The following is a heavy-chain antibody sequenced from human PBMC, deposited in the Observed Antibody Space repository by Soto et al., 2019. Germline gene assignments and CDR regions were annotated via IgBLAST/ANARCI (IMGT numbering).Heavy chain of an antibody. CDR2: IYYSGST. V-gene: IGHV4-59*01. Sequence: PSETLSLTCPVSGGSISSYYWSWIRQPPGKGLEWIGYIYYSGSTNYNPSLKSRVTISVDTSKNQFSLKLSSVTAADTAVYYCARDRYCSGGSCSDSGFFDYWGQGTLVTVSS. CDR3: ARDRYCSGGSCSDSGFFDY. J-gene: IGHJ4*02. D-gene: IGHD2-15*01. CDR1: GGSISSYY.